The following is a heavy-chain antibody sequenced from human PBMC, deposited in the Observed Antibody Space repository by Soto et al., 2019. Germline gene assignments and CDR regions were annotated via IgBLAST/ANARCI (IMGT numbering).Heavy chain of an antibody. J-gene: IGHJ6*02. D-gene: IGHD2-15*01. CDR3: ARDQVVNYAEHGRTDYYSVMAV. Sequence: SETLSLPWTVSGDSTGSGGCYLRWTSQHPGKGLEWIGYIYYTGSTYYNPSLKSRVTISVDTSKNQFSLKLSSVTAADTAVYFCARDQVVNYAEHGRTDYYSVMAVRGHRTSV. CDR1: GDSTGSGGCY. V-gene: IGHV4-31*02. CDR2: IYYTGST.